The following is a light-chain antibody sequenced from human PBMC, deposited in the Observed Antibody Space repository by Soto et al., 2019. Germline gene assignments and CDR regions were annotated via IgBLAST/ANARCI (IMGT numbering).Light chain of an antibody. CDR2: EVN. Sequence: QSALTQPPSASGSPGQSVTISCTGTSSDVGGYNYVSWYQHHPGKAPKLMIYEVNKRPSGVSDRFSGSKSGNTASLTVSGLPAEDEADYYCSSYAGSNRLGVFGGGTQLTVL. CDR1: SSDVGGYNY. J-gene: IGLJ2*01. CDR3: SSYAGSNRLGV. V-gene: IGLV2-8*01.